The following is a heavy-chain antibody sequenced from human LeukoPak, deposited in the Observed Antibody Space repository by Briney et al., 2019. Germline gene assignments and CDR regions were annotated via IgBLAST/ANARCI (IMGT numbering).Heavy chain of an antibody. Sequence: ASAKVSCKASGYTFTSYYMHWVRQAPAQGLEWMGIINPSGGSTSYAQKFQGRVTMTRDTSTSTVYMELSSLRSEDTAVYYCARARLSPPNWFDPWGQGTLVTVSS. CDR2: INPSGGST. V-gene: IGHV1-46*01. CDR1: GYTFTSYY. CDR3: ARARLSPPNWFDP. D-gene: IGHD3-16*02. J-gene: IGHJ5*02.